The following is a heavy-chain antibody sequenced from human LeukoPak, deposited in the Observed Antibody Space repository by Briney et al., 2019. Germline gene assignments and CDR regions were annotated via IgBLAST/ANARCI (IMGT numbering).Heavy chain of an antibody. V-gene: IGHV4-59*01. CDR1: GGSISAYY. CDR2: IHYSGTT. D-gene: IGHD6-6*01. Sequence: SQTLSLTCTVSGGSISAYYWSWIRQPPGKGLEWIGYIHYSGTTNYYPSLKSRVTIALDTSKNQFSLKLNSVTAADTAVYYCARFGTSSSRFFDQWGQGTLVTVSS. CDR3: ARFGTSSSRFFDQ. J-gene: IGHJ4*02.